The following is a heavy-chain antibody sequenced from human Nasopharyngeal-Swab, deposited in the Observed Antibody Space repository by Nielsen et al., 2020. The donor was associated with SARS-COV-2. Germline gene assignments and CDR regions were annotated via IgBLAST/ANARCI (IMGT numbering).Heavy chain of an antibody. V-gene: IGHV1-8*01. J-gene: IGHJ6*02. CDR2: MNPNSGNT. CDR3: ARGPRMYYYDSSGYYPYYYYYGMDV. Sequence: ASVKVSCKASGYTFTSYDINWVRQATGQGLEWMGWMNPNSGNTGYAQNFQGRVTMTRNTSISTAYMELSSLRSEDTAVYYCARGPRMYYYDSSGYYPYYYYYGMDVWGQGTTVTVSS. CDR1: GYTFTSYD. D-gene: IGHD3-22*01.